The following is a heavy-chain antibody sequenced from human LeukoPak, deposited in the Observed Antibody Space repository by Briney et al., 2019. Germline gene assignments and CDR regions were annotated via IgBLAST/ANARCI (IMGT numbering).Heavy chain of an antibody. J-gene: IGHJ4*02. D-gene: IGHD2-2*01. CDR1: GFTFNTYW. CDR2: IKEDGSKT. Sequence: PGGSLRVSCAASGFTFNTYWMSWVRQAPGKGLEWVADIKEDGSKTYYVDSVKGRFTISRDNAKNSLYLQMNSLRAEDTAVYYCARDASLHCTSDKCYWAFDYWGQGTLVTVSS. CDR3: ARDASLHCTSDKCYWAFDY. V-gene: IGHV3-7*01.